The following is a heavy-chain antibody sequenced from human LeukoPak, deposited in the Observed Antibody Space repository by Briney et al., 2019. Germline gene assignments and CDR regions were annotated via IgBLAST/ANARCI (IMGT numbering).Heavy chain of an antibody. J-gene: IGHJ4*02. CDR1: GGSISSYY. CDR3: ARWSGQQLVLDY. Sequence: SETLSLTCTVSGGSISSYYWSWIRQPPGKGLEWIGYICYSGSTNYNPSLKSRVTISVDTSKNQFSLKLSSVTAADTAVYYCARWSGQQLVLDYWGQGTLVTVSS. V-gene: IGHV4-59*08. D-gene: IGHD6-13*01. CDR2: ICYSGST.